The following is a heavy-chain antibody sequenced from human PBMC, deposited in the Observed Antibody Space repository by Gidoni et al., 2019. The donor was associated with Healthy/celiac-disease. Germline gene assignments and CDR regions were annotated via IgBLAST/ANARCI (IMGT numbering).Heavy chain of an antibody. CDR2: IYYSGST. V-gene: IGHV4-39*07. D-gene: IGHD6-19*01. CDR3: ARDLDDSSGGYYFDY. Sequence: QLQLQESGPGLVKPSETLSLTCTVSGGSISSSSYYWGWIRQPPGKGLEWIGSIYYSGSTYYNPSLKSRVTISVDTSKNQFSLKLSSVTAADTAVYYCARDLDDSSGGYYFDYWGQGTLVTVSS. CDR1: GGSISSSSYY. J-gene: IGHJ4*02.